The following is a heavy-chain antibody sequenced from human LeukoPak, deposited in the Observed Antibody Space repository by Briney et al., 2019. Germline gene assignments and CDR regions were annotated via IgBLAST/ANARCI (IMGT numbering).Heavy chain of an antibody. J-gene: IGHJ4*02. V-gene: IGHV4-31*11. CDR1: GGSFSGYY. D-gene: IGHD4-17*01. CDR3: ARASGDYGDYGQIVDY. Sequence: PSETLSLTCAVYGGSFSGYYWSWIRQHPGKGLEWIGYIYYSGSTYYNPSLKSRVTISVDTSKNQFSLKLSSVTAADTAVYYCARASGDYGDYGQIVDYWGQGTLVTVSS. CDR2: IYYSGST.